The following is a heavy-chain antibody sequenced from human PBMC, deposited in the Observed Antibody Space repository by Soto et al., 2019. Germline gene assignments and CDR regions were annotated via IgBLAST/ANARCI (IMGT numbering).Heavy chain of an antibody. CDR2: VIPIIGII. D-gene: IGHD4-4*01. V-gene: IGHV1-69*04. CDR1: GGTFSTYT. J-gene: IGHJ5*02. Sequence: GPQLKVSCKASGGTFSTYTITWVRQAPGQGLEWMGRVIPIIGIINYAQKFQGRVTISADKFTGTAYMELTGLRSDDTAVYYCAGDPDSHYNDSHASSYPWGQGTLVTVSS. CDR3: AGDPDSHYNDSHASSYP.